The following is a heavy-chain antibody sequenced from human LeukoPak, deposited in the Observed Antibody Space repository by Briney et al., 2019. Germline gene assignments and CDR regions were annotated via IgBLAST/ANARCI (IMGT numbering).Heavy chain of an antibody. CDR1: GFTFSSYG. D-gene: IGHD6-19*01. Sequence: GGSLRLSCAASGFTFSSYGMSWVRQAPGKGLEWVSVLYSGGSTHYADSVKGRFTISRDNSKNTLYLQMNSLRAEDTAVYYCARGRNSGWYEFVGQFDYWGQGTLVTVSS. CDR3: ARGRNSGWYEFVGQFDY. CDR2: LYSGGST. J-gene: IGHJ4*02. V-gene: IGHV3-66*01.